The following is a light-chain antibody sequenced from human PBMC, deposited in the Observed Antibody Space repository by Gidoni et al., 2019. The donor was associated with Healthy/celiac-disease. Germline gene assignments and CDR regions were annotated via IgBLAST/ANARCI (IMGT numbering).Light chain of an antibody. V-gene: IGLV3-25*03. CDR1: ALPKQY. CDR2: QDS. Sequence: SYELTQPPSVAVSPGQTARSTCSGDALPKQYAYWYQQKPGQAPVLVIYQDSERPSGIPERFSGSSSGTTVTLTISGVQAEDEADYYCQSADSSGTYRYVFGTGTKVTVL. CDR3: QSADSSGTYRYV. J-gene: IGLJ1*01.